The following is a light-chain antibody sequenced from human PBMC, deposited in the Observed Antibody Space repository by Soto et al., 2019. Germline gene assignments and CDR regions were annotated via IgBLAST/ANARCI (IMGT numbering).Light chain of an antibody. J-gene: IGKJ1*01. CDR2: AAS. CDR3: QKYNSAPLT. Sequence: DIQMTQSPSSLSASVGDRVTITCRASQGIGNYLAWYQQKPGKVPRLLISAASTWQSGVPSRFSGSGSGADFTLTISSLQPEDVATYYCQKYNSAPLTFGQGTKVEIK. V-gene: IGKV1-27*01. CDR1: QGIGNY.